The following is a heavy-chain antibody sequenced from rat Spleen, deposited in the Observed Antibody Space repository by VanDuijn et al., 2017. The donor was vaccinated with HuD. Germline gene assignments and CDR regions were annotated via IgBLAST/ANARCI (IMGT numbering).Heavy chain of an antibody. CDR3: TTTFNYVGSNPYFDY. J-gene: IGHJ2*01. CDR2: ISTGGGST. V-gene: IGHV5-27*01. CDR1: GFTFSNYY. Sequence: EVQLVESGGGLVQPGRSLKLSCAASGFTFSNYYMAWVRQAPTKGLEWVAYISTGGGSTYYRDSVKGRFTISRDNAKSTLYLQMDSLRSEDTATYYCTTTFNYVGSNPYFDYWGQGVMVTVSS. D-gene: IGHD1-11*01.